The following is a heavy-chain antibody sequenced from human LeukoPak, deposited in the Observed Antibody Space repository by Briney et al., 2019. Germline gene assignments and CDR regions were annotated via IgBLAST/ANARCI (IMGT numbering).Heavy chain of an antibody. CDR2: INSDGSST. CDR3: ARDSNWNDLDI. J-gene: IGHJ3*02. D-gene: IGHD1-1*01. V-gene: IGHV3-74*01. Sequence: GGSLRLSCAAPGFTFSSYWMHWVRQAPGKGLVWVSRINSDGSSTSYADSVKGRFTISRDNAKNTLYLQMNSPRAEDTAVYYCARDSNWNDLDIWGQGTMVTVSS. CDR1: GFTFSSYW.